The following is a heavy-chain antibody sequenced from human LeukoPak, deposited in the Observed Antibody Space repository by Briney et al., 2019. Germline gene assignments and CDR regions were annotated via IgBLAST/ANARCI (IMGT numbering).Heavy chain of an antibody. CDR2: ISGSGGST. CDR1: GFTFSSYA. J-gene: IGHJ6*02. Sequence: GGSLRLSCAASGFTFSSYAMSWVRQAPGKGLEWVSGISGSGGSTYYADSVKGRFTISRDNSKNTLYLQMNSLRAEDTAVYYCAKDAATAMVTSDYYYYGMDVWGQGTTVTVSS. D-gene: IGHD5-18*01. V-gene: IGHV3-23*01. CDR3: AKDAATAMVTSDYYYYGMDV.